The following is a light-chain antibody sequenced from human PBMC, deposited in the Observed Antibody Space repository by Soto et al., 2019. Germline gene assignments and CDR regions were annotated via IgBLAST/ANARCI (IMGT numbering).Light chain of an antibody. J-gene: IGLJ1*01. V-gene: IGLV2-8*01. Sequence: QSVLTQPPSASGSPGQSVAISCTGTSSDVGGYNYVSWYQQHPGKAPKLMIYEVNKRPSGVPDRFSGSKSGNTASLTVSGLQAEDEADYYCCSYAGXVYVFGTGTKVXV. CDR2: EVN. CDR3: CSYAGXVYV. CDR1: SSDVGGYNY.